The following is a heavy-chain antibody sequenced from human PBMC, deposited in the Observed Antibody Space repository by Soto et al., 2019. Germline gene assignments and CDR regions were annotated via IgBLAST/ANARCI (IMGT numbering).Heavy chain of an antibody. CDR3: TAPRDEYGSGVSWFTYGMDI. CDR1: GFTFSDYA. CDR2: LDGAGGST. D-gene: IGHD3-10*01. Sequence: PGGSLRLSCLASGFTFSDYAMTWVRHVPGRGLEWVASLDGAGGSTYYADSVRGRFTISRDNSQNTLFLQMKRLTVYDTAIYYCTAPRDEYGSGVSWFTYGMDIWGQGTTVTVSS. V-gene: IGHV3-23*01. J-gene: IGHJ6*02.